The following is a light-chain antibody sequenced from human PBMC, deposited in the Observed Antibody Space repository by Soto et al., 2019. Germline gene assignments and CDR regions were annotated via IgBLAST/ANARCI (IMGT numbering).Light chain of an antibody. CDR1: SSDVGSYNR. V-gene: IGLV2-18*02. CDR3: NSYTSSNTYV. Sequence: QSVLTQPPPVSGSPGQSVTISCTGTSSDVGSYNRVSWYQQPPGTAPKLMIYEVNNRPSGVPDRFSGSKSGNTASLTITGLQAEDEADYYCNSYTSSNTYVFGTGTKLTVL. CDR2: EVN. J-gene: IGLJ1*01.